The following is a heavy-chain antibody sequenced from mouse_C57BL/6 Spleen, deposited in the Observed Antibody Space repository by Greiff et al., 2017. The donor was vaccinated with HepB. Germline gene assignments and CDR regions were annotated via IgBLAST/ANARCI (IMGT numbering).Heavy chain of an antibody. CDR3: ARNPYYSNYAWFAY. D-gene: IGHD2-5*01. CDR2: IWSGGST. J-gene: IGHJ3*01. CDR1: GFSLTSYG. V-gene: IGHV2-2*01. Sequence: VHLVESGPGLVQPSQSLSITCTVSGFSLTSYGVHWVRQSPGKGLEWLGVIWSGGSTDYNAAFISRLSISKDNSKSQVFFKMNSLQADDTAIYYCARNPYYSNYAWFAYWGQGTLVTVSA.